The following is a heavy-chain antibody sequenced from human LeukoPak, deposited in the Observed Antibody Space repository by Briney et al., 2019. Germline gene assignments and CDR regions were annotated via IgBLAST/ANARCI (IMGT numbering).Heavy chain of an antibody. Sequence: GGSLRLSCAASGFTFSTCAMSWVRQAPEKGLEWVSTISGGGRSTDYADSVKGLFTISRDNSKNTLYLQMNSLRAEDTAVYYCARERYFDYWGQGTLVTVSS. J-gene: IGHJ4*02. CDR3: ARERYFDY. CDR2: ISGGGRST. V-gene: IGHV3-23*01. CDR1: GFTFSTCA.